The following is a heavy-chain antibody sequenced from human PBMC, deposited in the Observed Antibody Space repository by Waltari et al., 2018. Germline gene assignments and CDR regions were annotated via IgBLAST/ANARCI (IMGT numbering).Heavy chain of an antibody. V-gene: IGHV3-9*03. CDR3: AKGWVPYGSGSHDAFDI. J-gene: IGHJ3*02. D-gene: IGHD3-10*01. Sequence: EVQLVESGGGLVQPGKSLRLSCAASGFTFDDYAMHWVRQAPGKGLEWVSGISWNSGSIGYADSVKGRFTISRDSAKNSLYLQMNSLRAEDMALYYCAKGWVPYGSGSHDAFDIWGQGTTVTVSS. CDR2: ISWNSGSI. CDR1: GFTFDDYA.